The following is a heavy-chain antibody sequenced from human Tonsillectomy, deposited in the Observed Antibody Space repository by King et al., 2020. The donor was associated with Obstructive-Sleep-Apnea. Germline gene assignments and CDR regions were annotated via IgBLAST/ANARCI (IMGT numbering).Heavy chain of an antibody. CDR3: ARATRGYDY. J-gene: IGHJ4*02. CDR1: GGSFNNYY. CDR2: INHSGST. V-gene: IGHV4-34*01. Sequence: VQLQQWGAGLLKPSETLSLTCAVYGGSFNNYYWSWIRQPPGKGLEWIGEINHSGSTNYNPSLKSRVAISVDTSKNQISLKLSSVTAADTAVYYCARATRGYDYWDQGTLVTVSS. D-gene: IGHD2-15*01.